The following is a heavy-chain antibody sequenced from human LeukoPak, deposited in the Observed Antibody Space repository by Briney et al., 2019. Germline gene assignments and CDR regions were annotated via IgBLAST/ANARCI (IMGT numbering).Heavy chain of an antibody. V-gene: IGHV4-39*01. D-gene: IGHD6-13*01. Sequence: SETLSLTCTVSGGSISSSSYYWGWIRQPPGKGLEWIGSIYYSGSTHYNPSLKSRVTISVDTSKNQFSLKLSSVTAADTAVYYCARQLAAAWFDPWGQGTLVTVSS. CDR3: ARQLAAAWFDP. J-gene: IGHJ5*02. CDR2: IYYSGST. CDR1: GGSISSSSYY.